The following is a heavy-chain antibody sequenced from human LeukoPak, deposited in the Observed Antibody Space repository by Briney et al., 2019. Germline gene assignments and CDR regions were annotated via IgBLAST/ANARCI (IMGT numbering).Heavy chain of an antibody. CDR3: ARLTVPAAIEFGPFDY. Sequence: SETLSLTCTVSGGSISSYYWSWIRQPPGKGLEWIGYIYYSGSTNYNPSLKSRVTLSVDTSKNQFSLKLSSVTAADTAVYYCARLTVPAAIEFGPFDYWGQGTLVTVSS. V-gene: IGHV4-59*01. CDR1: GGSISSYY. CDR2: IYYSGST. J-gene: IGHJ4*02. D-gene: IGHD2-2*02.